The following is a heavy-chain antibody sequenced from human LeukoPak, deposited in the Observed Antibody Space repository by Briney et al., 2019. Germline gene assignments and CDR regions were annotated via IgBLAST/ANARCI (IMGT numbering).Heavy chain of an antibody. J-gene: IGHJ4*02. V-gene: IGHV3-48*01. CDR1: GFSLSRYS. CDR2: IDISSSAI. D-gene: IGHD1-1*01. Sequence: GGSLRLSCAASGFSLSRYSMNWVRQAPGKGLEWVSYIDISSSAIYYADSVKGRFTISRDNSKNTLYLQMNSLRAEDTAVYYCAKTGTPWYYFDYWGQGTLVTVSS. CDR3: AKTGTPWYYFDY.